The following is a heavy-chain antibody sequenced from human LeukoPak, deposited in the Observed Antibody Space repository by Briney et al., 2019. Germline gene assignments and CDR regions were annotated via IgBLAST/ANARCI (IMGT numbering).Heavy chain of an antibody. D-gene: IGHD3-10*01. V-gene: IGHV3-7*01. CDR2: IKQDGSEK. Sequence: GGSLRLSCAASGFTFSSYWMSWVRQAPGKGLEWVADIKQDGSEKYYVDSVKGRFTISRDNAKNSLYLQVNSLRAEDTAVYYCARGPQGSGSYYIDYYYYYYMDVWGKGTTVTISS. CDR1: GFTFSSYW. J-gene: IGHJ6*03. CDR3: ARGPQGSGSYYIDYYYYYYMDV.